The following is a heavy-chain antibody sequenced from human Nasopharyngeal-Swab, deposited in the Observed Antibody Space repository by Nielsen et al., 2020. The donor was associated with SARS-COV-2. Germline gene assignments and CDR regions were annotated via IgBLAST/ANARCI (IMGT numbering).Heavy chain of an antibody. CDR3: ARWGVSSSFYYYYGMDV. J-gene: IGHJ6*02. V-gene: IGHV4-39*07. D-gene: IGHD6-6*01. CDR1: GGSIISRTYY. CDR2: IYYTGPP. Sequence: SETLSLTCTVSGGSIISRTYYWGWIRQPPGKGLEWTGAIYYTGPPYYNPSLKSRVTISVDTSKNQFSLQLSSVTAADTAVYYCARWGVSSSFYYYYGMDVWGQGTTVTVSS.